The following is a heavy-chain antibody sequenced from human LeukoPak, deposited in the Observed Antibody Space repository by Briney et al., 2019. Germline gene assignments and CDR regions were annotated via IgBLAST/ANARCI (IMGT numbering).Heavy chain of an antibody. D-gene: IGHD3-10*01. V-gene: IGHV1-8*01. CDR3: ARQQEGFGELLPYYYYYMDV. Sequence: ASVKVSCKASGYTFTSYDINWVRQATGQGLEWMGWINPNSGNTGYAQKFQGRVTMTRNTSISTAYMELSSLRSEDTAVYYCARQQEGFGELLPYYYYYMDVWGKGTTVTVSS. CDR1: GYTFTSYD. J-gene: IGHJ6*03. CDR2: INPNSGNT.